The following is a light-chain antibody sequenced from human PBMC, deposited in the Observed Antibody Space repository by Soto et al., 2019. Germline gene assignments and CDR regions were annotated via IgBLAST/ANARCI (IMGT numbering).Light chain of an antibody. CDR1: QGISSY. Sequence: IQLTQSPSSLSASVGDRVTITCRASQGISSYLAWYQQKPGKAPKLLIYAASTFQSGVPSRFSGSGSGTDFTLTISSLQPEDFATYYCQQLNSYPPWTFGQGTKVDNK. CDR3: QQLNSYPPWT. V-gene: IGKV1-9*01. J-gene: IGKJ1*01. CDR2: AAS.